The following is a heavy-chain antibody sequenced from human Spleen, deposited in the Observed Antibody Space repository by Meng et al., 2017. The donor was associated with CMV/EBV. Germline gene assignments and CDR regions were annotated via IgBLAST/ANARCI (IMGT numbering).Heavy chain of an antibody. Sequence: LTCSSDAMSWVRQAPGKGLEWVSGTNGVGHSTYYADSLKGRFAISRDNSKSSLYLHMDSLRAEDTAVYYCVKGDCSAGSCGLNWFDTWGQGTLVTVSS. D-gene: IGHD2-15*01. CDR2: TNGVGHST. J-gene: IGHJ5*02. V-gene: IGHV3-23*01. CDR3: VKGDCSAGSCGLNWFDT. CDR1: LTCSSDA.